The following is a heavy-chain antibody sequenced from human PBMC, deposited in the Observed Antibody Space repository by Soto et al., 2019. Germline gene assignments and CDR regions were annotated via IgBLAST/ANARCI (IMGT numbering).Heavy chain of an antibody. CDR3: AKGATVTTHYQYYGMYG. Sequence: AGGSLRLSCAASGFTFDDFAMCWVRQVPGKGLEWISLVNWDGDTTFYADSVKGRFIISRDNSKNSVYLQMHSLRSDDSATYHSAKGATVTTHYQYYGMYGWRRGTTFTAAS. CDR2: VNWDGDTT. CDR1: GFTFDDFA. J-gene: IGHJ6*02. D-gene: IGHD4-17*01. V-gene: IGHV3-43D*04.